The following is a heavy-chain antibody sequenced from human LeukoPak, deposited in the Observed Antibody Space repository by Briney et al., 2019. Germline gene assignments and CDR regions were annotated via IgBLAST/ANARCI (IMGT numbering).Heavy chain of an antibody. V-gene: IGHV3-30*02. CDR2: IQYDGSNK. Sequence: GGSLRLSCAASGFTFSKYDMHWVRQAPGKGLEWVAFIQYDGSNKYYADSVKGRFTISRDNSKDTLYLQMNSLRAEDTAVYYCAKGMYSSSWYRFDYWGQGTLVTVSS. CDR3: AKGMYSSSWYRFDY. J-gene: IGHJ4*02. CDR1: GFTFSKYD. D-gene: IGHD6-13*01.